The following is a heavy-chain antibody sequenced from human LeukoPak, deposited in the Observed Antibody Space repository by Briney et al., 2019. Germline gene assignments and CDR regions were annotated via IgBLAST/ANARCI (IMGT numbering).Heavy chain of an antibody. D-gene: IGHD3-10*01. CDR1: GFTFSSYG. CDR2: ISYDGSNK. V-gene: IGHV3-30*03. J-gene: IGHJ6*02. Sequence: GGSLRLSCAASGFTFSSYGMHWVRQAPGKGLEWVAVISYDGSNKYYEDSVKGRFTISRDNSKNTLYLQMNRLRGEDTAVYYCARGAYGSGNYNNAYGMDVWGQGTTVTVSS. CDR3: ARGAYGSGNYNNAYGMDV.